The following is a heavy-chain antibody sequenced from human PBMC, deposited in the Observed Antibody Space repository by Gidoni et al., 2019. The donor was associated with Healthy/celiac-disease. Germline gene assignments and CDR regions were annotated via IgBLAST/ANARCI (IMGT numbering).Heavy chain of an antibody. D-gene: IGHD3-3*01. CDR1: EFTFYDYD. Sequence: EVQLVESGGGLVQPGGSIRLSCAASEFTFYDYDMHCVRQAPGKGLEWFSGISWNSVSIGYADSVKGRFTISRDNAKNSLYLQMNSLRAEDTALYYCAKAPTNYYDFWSGYYTDYYGMDVWGQGTTVTVSS. CDR3: AKAPTNYYDFWSGYYTDYYGMDV. J-gene: IGHJ6*02. CDR2: ISWNSVSI. V-gene: IGHV3-9*01.